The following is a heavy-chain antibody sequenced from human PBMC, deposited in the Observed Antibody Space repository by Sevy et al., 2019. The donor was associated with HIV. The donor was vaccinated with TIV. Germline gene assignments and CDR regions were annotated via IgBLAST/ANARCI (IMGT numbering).Heavy chain of an antibody. D-gene: IGHD2-21*01. Sequence: GGSLRLSCAASGFTFSSYSMNWVRQAPGKGLEWVSSISSSSSYIYYADSVKGRFTISRDNAKNSLYLQMNSLRAEDTAVYYCARVSRKGGALAVRAFDIWGQGTMVTVSS. V-gene: IGHV3-21*01. J-gene: IGHJ3*02. CDR2: ISSSSSYI. CDR3: ARVSRKGGALAVRAFDI. CDR1: GFTFSSYS.